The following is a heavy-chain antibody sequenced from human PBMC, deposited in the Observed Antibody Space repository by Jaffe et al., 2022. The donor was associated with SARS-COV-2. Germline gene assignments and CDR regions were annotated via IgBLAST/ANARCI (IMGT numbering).Heavy chain of an antibody. J-gene: IGHJ3*02. V-gene: IGHV1-8*01. CDR3: ASLISFGPGEAFDI. D-gene: IGHD3-3*01. CDR1: GYTFTSYD. CDR2: MNPNSGNT. Sequence: QVQLVQSGAEVKKPGASVKVSCKASGYTFTSYDINWVRQATGQGLEWMGWMNPNSGNTGYAQKFQGRVTMTRNTSISTAYMELSSLRSEDTAVYYCASLISFGPGEAFDIWGQGTMVTVSS.